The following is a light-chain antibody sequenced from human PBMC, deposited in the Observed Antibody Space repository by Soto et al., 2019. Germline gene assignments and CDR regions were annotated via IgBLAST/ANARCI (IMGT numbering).Light chain of an antibody. Sequence: EMVLTQSPGTLSLSPGERATLSCRASQSVSSSYLAWYQQKPGQAPRLLIYGASSRATGIPDRFSGSGSRTDFTLTSSRLEPEDLAVYYGQQYGSSPLTVGGGTKGETK. CDR2: GAS. J-gene: IGKJ4*01. CDR1: QSVSSSY. CDR3: QQYGSSPLT. V-gene: IGKV3-20*01.